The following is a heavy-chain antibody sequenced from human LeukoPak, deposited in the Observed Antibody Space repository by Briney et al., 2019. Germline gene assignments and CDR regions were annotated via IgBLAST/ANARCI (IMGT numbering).Heavy chain of an antibody. V-gene: IGHV3-7*01. D-gene: IGHD2-21*02. CDR3: ARDALTALSYYYYGMDV. CDR2: INQDEIEK. Sequence: GGSLTLPCAASGFTFSSYWMSWVRQAPGKGLDWVANINQDEIEKYYVDSVKCRFTISRDNAKNSLYLQMNSLRAEDTAVYYCARDALTALSYYYYGMDVWGQGTTVTVSS. J-gene: IGHJ6*02. CDR1: GFTFSSYW.